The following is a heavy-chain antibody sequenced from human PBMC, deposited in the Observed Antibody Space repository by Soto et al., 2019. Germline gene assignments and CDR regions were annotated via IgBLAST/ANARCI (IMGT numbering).Heavy chain of an antibody. J-gene: IGHJ4*02. Sequence: PSETLSLTCAVYGGSFSGYYWSWIRQPPGKGLEWIGEINHSGSTNYNPSLKSRVTISVDTSKNQFSLKLSSVTAADTAVYYCARGRSATVTTRGAPDYWGQGTLVTVSS. CDR2: INHSGST. CDR3: ARGRSATVTTRGAPDY. V-gene: IGHV4-34*01. D-gene: IGHD4-17*01. CDR1: GGSFSGYY.